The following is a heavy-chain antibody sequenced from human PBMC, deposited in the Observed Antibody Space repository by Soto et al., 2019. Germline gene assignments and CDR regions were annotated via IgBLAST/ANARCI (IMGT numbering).Heavy chain of an antibody. CDR2: IYYSGST. CDR3: ASPRNYDFWSGYSTYYGMDV. J-gene: IGHJ6*02. Sequence: SETLSLTCPVSGGSISSSSYYWGWIRQPPGKGLEWIGSIYYSGSTYYNPSLKSRVTISVDTSKNQFSLKLSSVTAADTAVYYCASPRNYDFWSGYSTYYGMDVWGQGTTVTVSS. V-gene: IGHV4-39*01. CDR1: GGSISSSSYY. D-gene: IGHD3-3*01.